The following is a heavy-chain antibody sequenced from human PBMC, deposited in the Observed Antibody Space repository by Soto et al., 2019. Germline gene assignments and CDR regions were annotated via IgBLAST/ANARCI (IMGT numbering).Heavy chain of an antibody. V-gene: IGHV3-49*04. CDR1: GYTFGDYA. Sequence: GGSLRLSCTASGYTFGDYALSWVRQAPGKGNEWVGFIRAEGYGGTAEYAASVKGRFTISRDDSKSIAYLQMNSLKTEDTAIYVCCRWNDYWSGYPGNNGFDPWGRGTQVTVSS. D-gene: IGHD3-3*01. J-gene: IGHJ5*02. CDR3: CRWNDYWSGYPGNNGFDP. CDR2: IRAEGYGGTA.